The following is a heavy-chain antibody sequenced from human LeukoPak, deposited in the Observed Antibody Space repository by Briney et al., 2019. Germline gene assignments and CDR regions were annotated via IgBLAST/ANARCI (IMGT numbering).Heavy chain of an antibody. CDR3: AKGPRYCSGGTCLYYYYYMDV. Sequence: GGSLRLSCAASGFTFDDYTMHWVRQAPGKGLEWVSLISWDADDTYYADSVKGRFTISRDNSKKSLYLQINSLRTEDTALYYCAKGPRYCSGGTCLYYYYYMDVWGKGTTVTVSS. CDR2: ISWDADDT. J-gene: IGHJ6*03. V-gene: IGHV3-43*01. D-gene: IGHD2-15*01. CDR1: GFTFDDYT.